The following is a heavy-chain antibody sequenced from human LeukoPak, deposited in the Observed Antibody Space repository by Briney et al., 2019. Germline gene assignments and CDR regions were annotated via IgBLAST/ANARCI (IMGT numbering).Heavy chain of an antibody. J-gene: IGHJ4*02. CDR1: GFTFSSYG. CDR3: ARGTAGYHSSYFDY. D-gene: IGHD3-16*02. V-gene: IGHV3-33*01. CDR2: IWYDGSNK. Sequence: GGSLRLSCAASGFTFSSYGMHWVRQAPGKGLEWAAVIWYDGSNKYYADSVKGRFTISRDNSKNTLYLQMNSLRAEDTAVYYCARGTAGYHSSYFDYWGQGTLVTVSS.